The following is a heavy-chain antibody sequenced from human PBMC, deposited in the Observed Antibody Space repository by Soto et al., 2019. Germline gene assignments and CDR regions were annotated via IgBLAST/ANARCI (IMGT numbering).Heavy chain of an antibody. D-gene: IGHD4-17*01. J-gene: IGHJ4*02. Sequence: QVQLVESGGGVVQPGRSLRLSCAASGFTFSSYAMHWVRQAPGKGLEWVAVISYDGSNKYYADSVKGRFTISRDNSKNTLYLQMNSLRAEDTAVYYCARGDYGGDPDYWGQGTLVTVS. CDR2: ISYDGSNK. V-gene: IGHV3-30-3*01. CDR3: ARGDYGGDPDY. CDR1: GFTFSSYA.